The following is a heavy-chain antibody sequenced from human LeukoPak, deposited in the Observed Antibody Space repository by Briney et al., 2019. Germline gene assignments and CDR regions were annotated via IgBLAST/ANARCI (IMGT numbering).Heavy chain of an antibody. CDR3: AREYYDSSGYYPVPYYYYMDV. Sequence: PGGSLRLPCAASGFTFSSYSMNWVRQAPGKGLEWVSYISSSSSTIYYADYVKGRFTISRDNAKNSLYLQMNSLRAEDTAVYYCAREYYDSSGYYPVPYYYYMDVWGKGTTVTVSS. V-gene: IGHV3-48*01. J-gene: IGHJ6*03. CDR1: GFTFSSYS. CDR2: ISSSSSTI. D-gene: IGHD3-22*01.